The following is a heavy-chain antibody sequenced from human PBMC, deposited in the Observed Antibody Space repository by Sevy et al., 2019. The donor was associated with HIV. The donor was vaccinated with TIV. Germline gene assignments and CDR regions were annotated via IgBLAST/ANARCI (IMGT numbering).Heavy chain of an antibody. CDR1: GFTFSNAW. D-gene: IGHD2-8*01. CDR3: TTKCEWCMLNGMDV. V-gene: IGHV3-15*01. Sequence: GGSLRLSCAASGFTFSNAWMSWVRQALGKGLEWVGRIKSKTDGGTTDYAAPVKGRFTISRDDSKNTLYLQMNSLKTEDTAVYYCTTKCEWCMLNGMDVWGQGTTVTVSS. CDR2: IKSKTDGGTT. J-gene: IGHJ6*02.